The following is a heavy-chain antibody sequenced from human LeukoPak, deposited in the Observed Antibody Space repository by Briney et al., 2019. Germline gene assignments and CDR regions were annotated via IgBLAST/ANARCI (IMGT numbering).Heavy chain of an antibody. D-gene: IGHD3-9*01. V-gene: IGHV3-30*03. J-gene: IGHJ4*02. CDR3: ARGAHFDWLNYFDY. CDR1: GFTFSSFG. CDR2: ISYDGSNK. Sequence: GGSLRLSCAASGFTFSSFGIHWVSQAPGKGLEWVTVISYDGSNKYYADSVKGRFTISRDNSKNTLYLQMNSLRAEDTAVYYCARGAHFDWLNYFDYWGQGTLVTVSS.